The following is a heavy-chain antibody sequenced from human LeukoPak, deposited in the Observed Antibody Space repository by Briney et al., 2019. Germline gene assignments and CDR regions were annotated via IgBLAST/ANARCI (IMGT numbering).Heavy chain of an antibody. D-gene: IGHD3-10*01. V-gene: IGHV3-7*01. J-gene: IGHJ4*02. CDR1: GFTFSNYW. CDR2: IKEDGSEK. Sequence: GGSLRLSCAASGFTFSNYWMTWVRQAPGKGLEWVANIKEDGSEKYYVDSVKGRFTISRDNAKNTVYLQMSSLRAEDTAVYYCAREGGSRSYWMGRAYYFDYWGQGTPVPVSS. CDR3: AREGGSRSYWMGRAYYFDY.